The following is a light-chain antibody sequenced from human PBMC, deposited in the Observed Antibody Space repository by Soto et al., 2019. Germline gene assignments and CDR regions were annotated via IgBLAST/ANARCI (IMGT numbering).Light chain of an antibody. Sequence: QSVLTQPPSVSGTLGQGVTISCSGSTSNIGENTVAWFQQLPGTAPKVLIYVTDRRPSGVPDRFSGSKSGTSAYLAISGLQSEDEDDYYCAAWDVTLNGHVFGTGTKVTVL. CDR2: VTD. V-gene: IGLV1-44*01. CDR1: TSNIGENT. CDR3: AAWDVTLNGHV. J-gene: IGLJ1*01.